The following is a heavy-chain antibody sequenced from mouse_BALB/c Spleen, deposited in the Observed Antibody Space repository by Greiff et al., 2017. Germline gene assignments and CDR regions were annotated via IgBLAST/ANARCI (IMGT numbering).Heavy chain of an antibody. D-gene: IGHD2-3*01. V-gene: IGHV1-7*01. CDR2: INPSTGYT. J-gene: IGHJ3*01. Sequence: QVQLQQSGAELAKPGASVKMSCKASGYTFTSYWMHWVKQRPGQGLEWIGYINPSTGYTEYNQKFKDKATLTADKSSSTAYMQLSSLTSEDSAVYYCASGGYSWFAYWGQGTLVTVSA. CDR3: ASGGYSWFAY. CDR1: GYTFTSYW.